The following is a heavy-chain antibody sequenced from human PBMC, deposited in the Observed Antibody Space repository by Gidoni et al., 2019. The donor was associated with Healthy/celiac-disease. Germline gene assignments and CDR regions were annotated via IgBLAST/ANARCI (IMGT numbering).Heavy chain of an antibody. Sequence: QLQLQESGPGLVKPSETLSLTCTVSGGSISSSSYYWGWIRPPPGKGLEWIGSIYYSGSTYYNPSLKSRVTISVDTSKNQFSLKLSSVTAADTAVYWAHSYCSGGSCYSDHRAYYYYYMDVWGKGTTVTVSS. CDR3: HSYCSGGSCYSDHRAYYYYYMDV. CDR1: GGSISSSSYY. D-gene: IGHD2-15*01. J-gene: IGHJ6*03. CDR2: IYYSGST. V-gene: IGHV4-39*01.